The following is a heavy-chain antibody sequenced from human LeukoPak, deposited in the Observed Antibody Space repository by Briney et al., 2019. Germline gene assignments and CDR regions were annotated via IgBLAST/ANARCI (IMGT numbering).Heavy chain of an antibody. J-gene: IGHJ4*01. V-gene: IGHV6-1*01. Sequence: SQTLSLTCAISGDSVSSNSAAWNWIRQSPSRGLEWLGRTYYRSKWYNDYAVSVKSRITINPDTSKNQSSLQLNSVTPEDTAVYYCARDHWDYSGSYYYFDYWGHGTLVTVSS. D-gene: IGHD1-26*01. CDR1: GDSVSSNSAA. CDR2: TYYRSKWYN. CDR3: ARDHWDYSGSYYYFDY.